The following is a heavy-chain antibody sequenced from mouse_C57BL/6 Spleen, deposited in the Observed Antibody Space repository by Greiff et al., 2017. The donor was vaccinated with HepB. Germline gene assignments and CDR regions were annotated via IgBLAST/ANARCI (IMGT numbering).Heavy chain of an antibody. J-gene: IGHJ4*01. CDR3: TRDVFGYAMDY. Sequence: EVQLLQSGEGLVKPGGSLKLSCAASGSTFSSYAMSWVRQTPEKRLEWVAYISSGRDYIYYADTVKGRITNSRDNARNTLYLQMSSLKSEDTAMYYCTRDVFGYAMDYWGQGTSVTVSS. CDR1: GSTFSSYA. V-gene: IGHV5-9-1*02. CDR2: ISSGRDYI.